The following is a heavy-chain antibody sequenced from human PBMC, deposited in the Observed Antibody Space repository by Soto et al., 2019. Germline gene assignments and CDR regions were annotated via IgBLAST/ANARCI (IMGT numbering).Heavy chain of an antibody. Sequence: SQTLSLTCAISGDSVSSNSAAWNWIRQSPSRGLEWLGRTYYRSKWYNDYAVSVKSRITINPDTSKNQFSLQLDSVTPEDTAVYYCARDKLQLWQRWWYGMDVCGQRTTVTVSS. V-gene: IGHV6-1*01. CDR2: TYYRSKWYN. J-gene: IGHJ6*02. CDR3: ARDKLQLWQRWWYGMDV. D-gene: IGHD5-18*01. CDR1: GDSVSSNSAA.